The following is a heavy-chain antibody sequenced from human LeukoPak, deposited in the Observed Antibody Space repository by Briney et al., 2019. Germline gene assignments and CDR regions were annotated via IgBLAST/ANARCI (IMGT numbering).Heavy chain of an antibody. V-gene: IGHV4-34*01. Sequence: SETLSLTCAVYGGSFSGYYWSWIRQPPGKGLEWIGEINHSGSTNYNPSLKSRVTISVDTSKNQFSLKLSSVTAADTAVYYCARDRIAVAVDRGDYWGQGTLVTVSS. CDR2: INHSGST. D-gene: IGHD6-19*01. CDR3: ARDRIAVAVDRGDY. CDR1: GGSFSGYY. J-gene: IGHJ4*02.